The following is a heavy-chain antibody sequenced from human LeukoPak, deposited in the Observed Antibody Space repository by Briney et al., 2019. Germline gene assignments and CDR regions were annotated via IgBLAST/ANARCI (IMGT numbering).Heavy chain of an antibody. V-gene: IGHV4-31*11. D-gene: IGHD2-21*02. J-gene: IGHJ3*02. CDR3: ARDVVVTSSPDAFDI. Sequence: PPETLSLTCAVSGDSVTSGGYFWTWIRQHPGKGLEWIGSISNSGTTSYNPSLKSRVSISLDTSNNHFSLRLGSVTAADTAVYFCARDVVVTSSPDAFDIWGQGTMVTVSS. CDR2: ISNSGTT. CDR1: GDSVTSGGYF.